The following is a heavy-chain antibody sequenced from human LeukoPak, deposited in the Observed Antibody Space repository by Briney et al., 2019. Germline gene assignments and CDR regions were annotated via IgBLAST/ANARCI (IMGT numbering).Heavy chain of an antibody. D-gene: IGHD6-13*01. V-gene: IGHV1-2*02. CDR1: GYTFTGYY. J-gene: IGHJ5*02. CDR3: ARGAAYSSSWYVSGP. CDR2: INPNSGGT. Sequence: GASVKVSCKTSGYTFTGYYMHWVRQAPGHGLEWMGWINPNSGGTKYAQRFQGRVTMTRDTSISTAYMELTRLRSDDTAVYYCARGAAYSSSWYVSGPWGQGTLVTVSS.